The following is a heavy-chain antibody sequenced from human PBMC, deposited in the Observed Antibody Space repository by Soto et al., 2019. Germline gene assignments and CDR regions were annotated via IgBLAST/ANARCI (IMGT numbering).Heavy chain of an antibody. D-gene: IGHD3-10*01. CDR2: ISSSSSYT. J-gene: IGHJ4*02. Sequence: PGGSLRLSCAASGFTFSDYYMSWIRQAPGKGLEWVSYISSSSSYTNYADSVKGRFTISRDNAKNSLYLQMNSLRAEDTAVYYCARAPDDMVRGVIDFDYWGQGTLVTVSS. V-gene: IGHV3-11*05. CDR1: GFTFSDYY. CDR3: ARAPDDMVRGVIDFDY.